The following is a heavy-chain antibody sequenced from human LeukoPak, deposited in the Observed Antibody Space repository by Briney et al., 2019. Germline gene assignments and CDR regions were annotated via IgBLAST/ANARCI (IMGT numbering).Heavy chain of an antibody. CDR2: ITSNGGMT. V-gene: IGHV3-64*01. D-gene: IGHD3-22*01. CDR3: ARADSSGYYYA. CDR1: GFTFNSYA. Sequence: GGSLRLSCAASGFTFNSYAMHWVRQAPGKGLEYVSAITSNGGMTYYANSVKGRFAISRDNSKNTLYLQMGSLRADDMAVYYCARADSSGYYYAWGQGTLVTVSP. J-gene: IGHJ5*02.